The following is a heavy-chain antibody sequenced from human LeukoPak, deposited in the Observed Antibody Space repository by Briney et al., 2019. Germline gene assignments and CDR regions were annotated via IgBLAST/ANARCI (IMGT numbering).Heavy chain of an antibody. CDR1: GGSISSSSYY. D-gene: IGHD3-10*01. CDR3: ASQGSIIRGNWFDP. V-gene: IGHV4-39*01. CDR2: IYYSGST. J-gene: IGHJ5*02. Sequence: PSETLSLTCTVSGGSISSSSYYWGWIRQPPGKGLEWIGSIYYSGSTYYNPSLKSRVTISVDTSKNQFSLKLSSVTAAGTAVYYCASQGSIIRGNWFDPWGQGTLVTVSS.